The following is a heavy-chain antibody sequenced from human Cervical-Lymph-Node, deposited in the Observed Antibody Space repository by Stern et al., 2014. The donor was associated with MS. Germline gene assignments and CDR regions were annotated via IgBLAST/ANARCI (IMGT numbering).Heavy chain of an antibody. D-gene: IGHD6-13*01. V-gene: IGHV1-2*02. CDR2: INPNSGGS. Sequence: QVQLLQPGAEVKKPGASVKVSCTASGYTFTDYYMHWVRQAPGQGLEWMGWINPNSGGSNYAQKFQGRVTMTRDTSISTAYMELSSLRSDDTAIYYCARNRALYSNTFDFDYWGQGTLVTVSS. CDR3: ARNRALYSNTFDFDY. J-gene: IGHJ4*02. CDR1: GYTFTDYY.